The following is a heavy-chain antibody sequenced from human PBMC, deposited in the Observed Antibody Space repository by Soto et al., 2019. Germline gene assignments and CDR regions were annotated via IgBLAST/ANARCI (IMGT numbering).Heavy chain of an antibody. D-gene: IGHD5-12*01. CDR3: ASNIVAKTNAFDI. J-gene: IGHJ3*02. V-gene: IGHV4-59*01. CDR2: VYYSGST. Sequence: AETLSLTCTVSGVSISSYYWSWIRQPPGKGLEWIGYVYYSGSTNYNPSLKSRVTISVDTSKNQFSLKLSSVTAADTAVYYCASNIVAKTNAFDIWGQGTMVTVSS. CDR1: GVSISSYY.